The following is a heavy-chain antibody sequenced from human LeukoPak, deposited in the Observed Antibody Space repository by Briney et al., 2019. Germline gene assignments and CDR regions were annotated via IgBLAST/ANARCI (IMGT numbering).Heavy chain of an antibody. CDR2: ISYDGSNK. Sequence: GGSLRLSCAASGFTFSSYAMHWVRQAPGKGLEWMAVISYDGSNKYYADSVKGRFSISRDNSKNTLYVQMNSLRTEDTAVYYCARGGPYNWNDRFGYWGQGALVTVSS. J-gene: IGHJ4*02. CDR3: ARGGPYNWNDRFGY. CDR1: GFTFSSYA. V-gene: IGHV3-30*04. D-gene: IGHD1-1*01.